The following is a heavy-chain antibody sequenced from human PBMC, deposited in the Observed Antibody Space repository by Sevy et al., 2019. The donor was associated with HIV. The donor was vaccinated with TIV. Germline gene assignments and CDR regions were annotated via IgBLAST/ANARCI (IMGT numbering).Heavy chain of an antibody. V-gene: IGHV3-23*01. J-gene: IGHJ6*02. CDR1: GFIFRSYA. D-gene: IGHD5-12*01. CDR3: AKAGATKDGMDV. Sequence: GGSLRLSCAASGFIFRSYAMSWVRQAPGKGLEWVSGISGSGGSTYYVDSGKGWLTISRDNFKNTLYRQMNSLRAEGTAVYYCAKAGATKDGMDVWGQGTTVTVSS. CDR2: ISGSGGST.